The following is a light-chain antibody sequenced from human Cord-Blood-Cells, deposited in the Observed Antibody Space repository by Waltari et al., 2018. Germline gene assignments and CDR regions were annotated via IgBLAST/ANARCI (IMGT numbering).Light chain of an antibody. CDR1: QSVSSSY. CDR3: QQYGSSPLFT. J-gene: IGKJ3*01. V-gene: IGKV3-20*01. Sequence: EIVLTQSPGTRSLSPGERATLSCRASQSVSSSYLAWYQQKPGQAPRLLIYGASSRATGIPDRLSGSGSGTDFTLTISRLGPEDFAVYYCQQYGSSPLFTFGPGTKVDIK. CDR2: GAS.